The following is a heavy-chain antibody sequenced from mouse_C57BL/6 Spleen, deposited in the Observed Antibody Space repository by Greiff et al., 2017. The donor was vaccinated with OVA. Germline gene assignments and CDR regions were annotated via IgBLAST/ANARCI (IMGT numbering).Heavy chain of an antibody. Sequence: VHLVESGPELVKPGASVKISCKASGYAFSSSWMNWVKQRPGKGLEWIGRIYPGDGDTNYNGKFKGKATLTADKSSSTAYMQLSSLTSEDSAVYFCAREDYYGPDYWGQGTTLTVSS. CDR1: GYAFSSSW. V-gene: IGHV1-82*01. D-gene: IGHD1-1*01. CDR3: AREDYYGPDY. CDR2: IYPGDGDT. J-gene: IGHJ2*01.